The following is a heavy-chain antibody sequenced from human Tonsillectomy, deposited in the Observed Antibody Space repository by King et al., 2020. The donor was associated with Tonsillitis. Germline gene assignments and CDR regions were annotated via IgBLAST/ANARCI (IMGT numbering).Heavy chain of an antibody. Sequence: QLVQSGAEVKKPGASVKVSCKVSGYTLTELSMHWVRQAPGKGLEWMGGFDPEDGETIYAQKFQGRVTMTEDTSTDTAYMELSSLRSEDTAVYYCATGSGGGGSVWSGYFYAVEIWGQGTMVTVSS. CDR1: GYTLTELS. CDR3: ATGSGGGGSVWSGYFYAVEI. D-gene: IGHD3-3*01. CDR2: FDPEDGET. V-gene: IGHV1-24*01. J-gene: IGHJ3*02.